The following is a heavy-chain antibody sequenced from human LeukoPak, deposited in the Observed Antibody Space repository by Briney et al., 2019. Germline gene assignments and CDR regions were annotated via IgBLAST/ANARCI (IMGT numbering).Heavy chain of an antibody. CDR2: IRYDGSNK. D-gene: IGHD4-11*01. V-gene: IGHV3-30*04. J-gene: IGHJ4*02. CDR3: AKGSDYSNYGGPRYYFDY. CDR1: GFTFSSYA. Sequence: PGRSLRLSCAASGFTFSSYAMHWVRQAPGRGLEWVAFIRYDGSNKYYADSVKGRFTISRDNSKNTLYLQMNSLRAEDTAVYYCAKGSDYSNYGGPRYYFDYWGQGTLVTVSS.